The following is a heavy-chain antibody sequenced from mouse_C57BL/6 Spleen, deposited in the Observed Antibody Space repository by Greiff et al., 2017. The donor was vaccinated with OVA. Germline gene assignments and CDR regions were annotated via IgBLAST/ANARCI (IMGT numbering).Heavy chain of an antibody. D-gene: IGHD3-2*02. V-gene: IGHV1-26*01. J-gene: IGHJ2*01. CDR1: GYTFTDYY. CDR3: ARDSSGRDYFDY. Sequence: EVQLQQSGPELVKPGASVKISCKASGYTFTDYYMNWVKQSHGKSLEWIGDINPNNGGTSYNQKFKGKATLTVDKSSSTAYMELRSLTSEDSAVDYCARDSSGRDYFDYWGQGTTLTVSS. CDR2: INPNNGGT.